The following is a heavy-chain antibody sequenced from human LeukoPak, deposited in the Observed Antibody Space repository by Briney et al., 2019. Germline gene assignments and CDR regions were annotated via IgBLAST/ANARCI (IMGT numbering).Heavy chain of an antibody. CDR2: IYSGGST. D-gene: IGHD2-15*01. V-gene: IGHV3-66*04. CDR1: GFTASSNY. CDR3: ARRYGATANFDY. J-gene: IGHJ4*02. Sequence: GGSLRLSCAASGFTASSNYMSWVGQAPGKGLEWVSVIYSGGSTYYADSVKGRFTISRDNSKNTLYLQMNSLRAEDTAVYYCARRYGATANFDYWGQGTLVTVSS.